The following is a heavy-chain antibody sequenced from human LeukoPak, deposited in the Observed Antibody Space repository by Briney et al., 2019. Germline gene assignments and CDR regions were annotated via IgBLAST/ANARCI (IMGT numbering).Heavy chain of an antibody. D-gene: IGHD3-22*01. CDR1: GYTFSNCW. Sequence: GESLKISCKGSGYTFSNCWIGWVRQMTGKDLEWMGIIYPGDSDTTYSPSFQGQVTISADKTTSTAYLQWSSLKASDTAMYYCASAGYSSDYYYFSAFDIWGQGTMVTVSS. J-gene: IGHJ3*02. CDR3: ASAGYSSDYYYFSAFDI. CDR2: IYPGDSDT. V-gene: IGHV5-51*01.